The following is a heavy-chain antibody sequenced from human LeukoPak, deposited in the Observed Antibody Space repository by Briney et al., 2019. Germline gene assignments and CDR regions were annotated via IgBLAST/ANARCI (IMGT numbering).Heavy chain of an antibody. CDR2: IYYSGST. CDR1: GGSISSYY. Sequence: SETLSLTCTVSGGSISSYYWSWIRQPPGEGLEWIGYIYYSGSTNYNPSLKSRVTISVDTSKNQFSLKLSSVTAADTAVYYCARLHSSSWYPFDYWGQGTLVTVSS. J-gene: IGHJ4*02. D-gene: IGHD6-13*01. V-gene: IGHV4-59*01. CDR3: ARLHSSSWYPFDY.